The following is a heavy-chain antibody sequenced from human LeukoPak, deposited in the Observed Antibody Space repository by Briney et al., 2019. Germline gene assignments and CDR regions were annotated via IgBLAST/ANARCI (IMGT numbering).Heavy chain of an antibody. V-gene: IGHV3-23*01. CDR2: ISGTGGST. D-gene: IGHD2/OR15-2a*01. CDR1: GFTFSNYA. Sequence: SGGSLRLSCAASGFTFSNYAMIWVRQAPGKGLEWVSLISGTGGSTYYGDFVKGRFTISRDNSKNTLYLQMNSLRAEDTAVYYCAKEPGNISAGYWGQGILVTVSS. J-gene: IGHJ4*02. CDR3: AKEPGNISAGY.